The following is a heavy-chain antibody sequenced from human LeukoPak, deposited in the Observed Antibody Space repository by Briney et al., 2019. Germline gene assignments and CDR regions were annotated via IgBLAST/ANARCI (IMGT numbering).Heavy chain of an antibody. CDR3: ARRSQWESSNFDY. CDR2: VYYSGST. V-gene: IGHV4-59*11. CDR1: GGSISSHY. J-gene: IGHJ4*02. Sequence: SETLSLTCTVSGGSISSHYWSWIRQPPGKGLEWIGYVYYSGSTNYNPSLKSRVTISVDTSKNQISLKLTSVTAVDTAVYFCARRSQWESSNFDYWGQGTLVTVSS. D-gene: IGHD3-16*01.